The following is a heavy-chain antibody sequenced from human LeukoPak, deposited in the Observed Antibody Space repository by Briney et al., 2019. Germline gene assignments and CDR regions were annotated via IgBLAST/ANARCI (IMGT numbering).Heavy chain of an antibody. J-gene: IGHJ4*02. CDR3: ARGRYCSGGSCYVY. Sequence: QPGGSLRLSCATSGFTSSSYWMHWVRQAPGKGLVWVSCINSDGSTTNYADSVKGRFTISRDNAKNTLYLQMDSLRAEDTAVYYCARGRYCSGGSCYVYWGQGTLVTVSS. D-gene: IGHD2-15*01. CDR2: INSDGSTT. CDR1: GFTSSSYW. V-gene: IGHV3-74*01.